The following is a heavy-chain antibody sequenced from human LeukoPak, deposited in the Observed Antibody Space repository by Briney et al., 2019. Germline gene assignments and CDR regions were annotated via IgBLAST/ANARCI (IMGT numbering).Heavy chain of an antibody. CDR3: ARGRGGYDPHWFDP. J-gene: IGHJ5*02. Sequence: SETLSLTCTASGGSISSYYWSWIRQPPGKGLEWIGYIYYSGSTNYNPSLKSRVTISVDTSKNQFSLKLSSVTAADTAVYYCARGRGGYDPHWFDPWGQGTLVTVSS. CDR1: GGSISSYY. CDR2: IYYSGST. V-gene: IGHV4-59*01. D-gene: IGHD5-12*01.